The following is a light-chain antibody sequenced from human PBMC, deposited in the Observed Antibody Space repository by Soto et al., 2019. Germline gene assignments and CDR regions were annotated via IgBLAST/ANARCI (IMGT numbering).Light chain of an antibody. CDR3: QVWDRSSDVV. CDR1: SSDVGAYKY. Sequence: QSALTQPASVSGSPGQSITISCTGSSSDVGAYKYVSWFQQHPGKAPKLIIYEVSNRPSGIPERLSGSNSGDTATLTISRVEAGDEADYYCQVWDRSSDVVFGGGTKLTVL. V-gene: IGLV2-14*01. CDR2: EVS. J-gene: IGLJ2*01.